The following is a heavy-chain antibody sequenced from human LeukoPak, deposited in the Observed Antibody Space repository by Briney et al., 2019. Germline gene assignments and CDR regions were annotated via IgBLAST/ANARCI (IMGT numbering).Heavy chain of an antibody. D-gene: IGHD5-18*01. Sequence: GGSLRLSCAASGFTFSSYSMNWVRQAPGEGLEWVSSISRSSSYIFYADSVKGRFTISRDNAKNSLFLQMNSLRAEDTAVYYCARLFLLADTAMIDYWGQGTLVTVSS. CDR1: GFTFSSYS. V-gene: IGHV3-21*01. J-gene: IGHJ4*02. CDR2: ISRSSSYI. CDR3: ARLFLLADTAMIDY.